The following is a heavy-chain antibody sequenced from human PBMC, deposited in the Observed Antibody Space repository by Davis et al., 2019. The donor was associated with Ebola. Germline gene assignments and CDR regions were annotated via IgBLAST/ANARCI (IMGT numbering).Heavy chain of an antibody. D-gene: IGHD4-23*01. CDR2: ISGSGGST. V-gene: IGHV3-23*01. Sequence: GGSLRLSCAASGFTFSSYAMSWVRQAPGKGLEWVSAISGSGGSTYYADSVKGRFTISRDNSKNTLYLQMNSLRAEDTAVYYCARDESVVTPWAVDYWGQGTLVTVSS. J-gene: IGHJ4*02. CDR3: ARDESVVTPWAVDY. CDR1: GFTFSSYA.